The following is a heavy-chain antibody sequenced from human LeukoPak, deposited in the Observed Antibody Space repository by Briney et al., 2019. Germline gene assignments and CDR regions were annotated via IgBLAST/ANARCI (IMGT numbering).Heavy chain of an antibody. J-gene: IGHJ3*02. D-gene: IGHD1-26*01. CDR1: GFTFDDYG. CDR3: ARLRTRSGSYFGSAFDM. V-gene: IGHV3-20*01. CDR2: IYWNGGST. Sequence: PGGSLRLSCAVSGFTFDDYGMSWVRQAPGKGLEWVCGIYWNGGSTGYADYVKGRFTIARDNAKNSLYLQMNSLRAEDTALYHCARLRTRSGSYFGSAFDMWGRGAMVTVSS.